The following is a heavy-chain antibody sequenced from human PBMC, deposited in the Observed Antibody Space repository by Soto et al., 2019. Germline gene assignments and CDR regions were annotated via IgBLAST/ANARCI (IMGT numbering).Heavy chain of an antibody. Sequence: TSETLSLTCAVSGGSISSGGYSWSWIRQPPGKGLEWIGYIYHSGSTYYNPSLKSRVTISVDRSKNQFSLRLSSVTAADTAVYYCGRQPGHCGSTTCFGYYSVDVWGQGTTVTVS. V-gene: IGHV4-30-2*01. CDR2: IYHSGST. CDR3: GRQPGHCGSTTCFGYYSVDV. CDR1: GGSISSGGYS. J-gene: IGHJ6*02. D-gene: IGHD2-2*01.